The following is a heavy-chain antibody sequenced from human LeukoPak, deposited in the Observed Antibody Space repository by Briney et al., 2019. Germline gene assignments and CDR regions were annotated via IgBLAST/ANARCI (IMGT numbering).Heavy chain of an antibody. CDR2: INPSGSTI. V-gene: IGHV3-11*01. J-gene: IGHJ6*03. D-gene: IGHD2-2*01. CDR1: GFTFSGYY. CDR3: ARVRGSGFCSGSSCAKDPGYYYYMDV. Sequence: GGSLRLSCEGSGFTFSGYYVSWIRQAPGKGLEWVSYINPSGSTIYYADSVKGRFTISRDNAKKSLDLQMYSLRAEDTAVYYCARVRGSGFCSGSSCAKDPGYYYYMDVWGKGTTVTVSS.